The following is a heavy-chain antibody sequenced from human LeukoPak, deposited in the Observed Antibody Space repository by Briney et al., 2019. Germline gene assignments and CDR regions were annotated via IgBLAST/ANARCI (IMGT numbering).Heavy chain of an antibody. D-gene: IGHD6-19*01. CDR2: ISYDGSNK. Sequence: PGGSLRLSCAASGFTFSSYGMHWVRQAPGKGLEWVAVISYDGSNKYYADSVKGRFTISRDNSKNTLYLQMNSLRVEDTAVYYCARDRGWYGLDYWGQGTLVTVSS. V-gene: IGHV3-30*03. CDR3: ARDRGWYGLDY. CDR1: GFTFSSYG. J-gene: IGHJ4*02.